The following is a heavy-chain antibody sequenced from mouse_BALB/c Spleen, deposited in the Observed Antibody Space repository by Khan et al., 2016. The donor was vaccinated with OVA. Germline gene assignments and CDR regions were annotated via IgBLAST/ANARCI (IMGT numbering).Heavy chain of an antibody. CDR2: ISTGGHYT. Sequence: EVELVESGGDLVEPGGSLKLSCAASGFTFSTYGMSWVRQTPDKRLEWVATISTGGHYTYYPDNVRGRFTISRDNAKNTLYLQMTSLKSEDTAIFYCARLAYYYDSEGFAYWGQGTLVTVSA. CDR1: GFTFSTYG. CDR3: ARLAYYYDSEGFAY. V-gene: IGHV5-6*01. D-gene: IGHD1-1*01. J-gene: IGHJ3*01.